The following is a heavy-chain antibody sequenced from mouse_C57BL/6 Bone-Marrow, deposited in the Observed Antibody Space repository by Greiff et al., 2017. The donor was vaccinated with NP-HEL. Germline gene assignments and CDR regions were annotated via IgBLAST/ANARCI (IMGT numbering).Heavy chain of an antibody. D-gene: IGHD4-1*01. Sequence: VMLVESGPELVKPGASVKISCKASGYTFTDYYINWVKQRPGQGLEWIGWIFPGSGSTYYNEKFKGKATLTVDKSSSTAYMLLSSLTSEDSAVYFCARNGITGLYYYAMDYWGQGTSVTVSS. V-gene: IGHV1-75*01. CDR2: IFPGSGST. J-gene: IGHJ4*01. CDR1: GYTFTDYY. CDR3: ARNGITGLYYYAMDY.